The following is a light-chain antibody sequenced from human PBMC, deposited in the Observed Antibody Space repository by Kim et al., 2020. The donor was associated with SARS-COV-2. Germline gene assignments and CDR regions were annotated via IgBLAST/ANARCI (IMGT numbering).Light chain of an antibody. CDR1: TGAVTSGHY. Sequence: QAVVTQEPSLTVSPGGTVTLTCGSSTGAVTSGHYPYWFQQKPGQAPTSLIFDTNNKHSWTPARFSGSLLGGKAALTLSGAQPEDEADYYCLLSYDGVWVFGGGTKVTVL. V-gene: IGLV7-46*01. J-gene: IGLJ3*02. CDR3: LLSYDGVWV. CDR2: DTN.